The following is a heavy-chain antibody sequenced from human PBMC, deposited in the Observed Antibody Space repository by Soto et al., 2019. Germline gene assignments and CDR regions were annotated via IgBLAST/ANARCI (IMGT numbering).Heavy chain of an antibody. V-gene: IGHV1-3*01. CDR1: GYTFTSYA. CDR3: ARARTRLQTFDI. Sequence: GASVKVSCKASGYTFTSYAMHWVRQAPGQRLEWMGWINAGNGNTKYSQKFQGRVTITRDTSASTAYMELSSLRSEDTAVYYCARARTRLQTFDIWGQGKMVTVSS. CDR2: INAGNGNT. J-gene: IGHJ3*02. D-gene: IGHD4-4*01.